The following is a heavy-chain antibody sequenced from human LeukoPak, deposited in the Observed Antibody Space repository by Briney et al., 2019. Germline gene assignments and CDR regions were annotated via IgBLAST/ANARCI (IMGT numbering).Heavy chain of an antibody. CDR2: IRYDGSNK. D-gene: IGHD2-2*01. Sequence: GGSLRLSCAASGFTFSSYGMHWVRQAPGKGLEWVAFIRYDGSNKYYADSVKGRFTISRDNSKNTLYLQMNSPRAEDTAVYYCAKDLPPFAGVVVPAGTEWGQGTLVTVSS. J-gene: IGHJ4*02. V-gene: IGHV3-30*02. CDR1: GFTFSSYG. CDR3: AKDLPPFAGVVVPAGTE.